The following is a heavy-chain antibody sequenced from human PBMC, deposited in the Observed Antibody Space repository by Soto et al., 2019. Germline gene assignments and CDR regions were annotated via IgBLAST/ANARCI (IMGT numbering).Heavy chain of an antibody. Sequence: QVQLQESGPGLVKPSQTLSLTCTVSGGSISSGDYKWSWIRQPPGKGLEWIGYIYYNGYNYNNPSLKSRVTMSVDTSKNLFSLKLSSVTAADTAVYYCARSDNYVPFEYWGQGTLVTVSS. CDR3: ARSDNYVPFEY. V-gene: IGHV4-30-4*01. CDR2: IYYNGYN. D-gene: IGHD4-4*01. J-gene: IGHJ4*02. CDR1: GGSISSGDYK.